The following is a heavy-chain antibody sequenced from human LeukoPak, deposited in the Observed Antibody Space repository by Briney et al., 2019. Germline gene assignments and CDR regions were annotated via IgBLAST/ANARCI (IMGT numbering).Heavy chain of an antibody. J-gene: IGHJ4*02. CDR1: GGSISSSSYY. Sequence: SETLSLTCTVSGGSISSSSYYWGWIRQPPGKGLEWIGSIYYSGSTYYNPSLKSRVTISVGTSKNQFSLKLSSVTAADTAVYYCARQRSGSYLHFDYWGQGTLVTVSS. D-gene: IGHD1-26*01. V-gene: IGHV4-39*01. CDR3: ARQRSGSYLHFDY. CDR2: IYYSGST.